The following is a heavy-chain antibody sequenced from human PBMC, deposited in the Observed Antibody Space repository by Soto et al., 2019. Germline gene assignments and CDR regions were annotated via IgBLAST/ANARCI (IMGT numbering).Heavy chain of an antibody. J-gene: IGHJ5*02. CDR3: ARLRIATNNYKWFDP. Sequence: SETLSLTCSFSGAALNSGNYYWSWIRQVPGKGLEWIGHIYVTGAVDYNPSLRDRITISQDTSERQFSLNLRLVTAADTAVYYCARLRIATNNYKWFDPWGQGTLVTVSS. D-gene: IGHD2-21*01. CDR1: GAALNSGNYY. V-gene: IGHV4-31*03. CDR2: IYVTGAV.